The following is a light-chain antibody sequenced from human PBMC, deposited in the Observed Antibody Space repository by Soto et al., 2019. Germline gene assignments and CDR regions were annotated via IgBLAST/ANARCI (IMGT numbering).Light chain of an antibody. CDR3: QQYGSSPRT. CDR1: QSISSNY. J-gene: IGKJ1*01. V-gene: IGKV3-20*01. Sequence: EIVLTQSSGTLSMSPGERATLSCRASQSISSNYLAWYQQKPGQAPRLLIYGASSRATGIPDRFSGSGSGTDFTLTISRLEAEDFAVYYCQQYGSSPRTFGQGTKVEFK. CDR2: GAS.